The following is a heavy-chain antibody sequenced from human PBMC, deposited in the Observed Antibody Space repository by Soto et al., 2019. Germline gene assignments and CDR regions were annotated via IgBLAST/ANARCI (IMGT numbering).Heavy chain of an antibody. V-gene: IGHV4-30-4*01. CDR3: ARYYYDSSGYSQGFDY. D-gene: IGHD3-22*01. Sequence: SETLSLTCTVSGCSISSGDYYWSWIRQPPGEGLEWIGYIYYSGSTYYNPSLKSRVTISVDTAKNQFSLKLSSVTAADTAVYYCARYYYDSSGYSQGFDYRGQGTLVTVSS. CDR2: IYYSGST. CDR1: GCSISSGDYY. J-gene: IGHJ4*02.